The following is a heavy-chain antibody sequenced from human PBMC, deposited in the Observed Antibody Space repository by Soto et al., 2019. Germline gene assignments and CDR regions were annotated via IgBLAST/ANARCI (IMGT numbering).Heavy chain of an antibody. J-gene: IGHJ1*01. D-gene: IGHD4-17*01. Sequence: QITLKESGPTLGKPTQTLTLTCTFSGFSLSTSPVGVGWIRQPPGKALEWLALIYWDDDMRYSPSLKSRLTITKDTSKNQVVLTMTNMDPVDTATYYCAHRHGYGELRLWGQGTLVTVSS. CDR2: IYWDDDM. CDR3: AHRHGYGELRL. V-gene: IGHV2-5*02. CDR1: GFSLSTSPVG.